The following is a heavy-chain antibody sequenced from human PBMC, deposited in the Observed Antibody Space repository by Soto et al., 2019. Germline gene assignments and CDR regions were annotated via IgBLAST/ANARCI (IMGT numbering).Heavy chain of an antibody. CDR1: GGSFSGYY. Sequence: PSETLSLTCAVYGGSFSGYYWSWIRQPPGKGLEWIGEINHSGSTNYNPSLESRVTISVDTSKNQFSLRLSSVTAADTAVYYCARRAGFKYLVPPVPLYYFDYWGQGTLVTVSS. V-gene: IGHV4-34*01. D-gene: IGHD2-2*01. J-gene: IGHJ4*02. CDR2: INHSGST. CDR3: ARRAGFKYLVPPVPLYYFDY.